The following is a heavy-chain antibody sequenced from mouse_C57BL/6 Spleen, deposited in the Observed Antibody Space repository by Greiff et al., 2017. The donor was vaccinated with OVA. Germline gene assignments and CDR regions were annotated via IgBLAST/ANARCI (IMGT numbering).Heavy chain of an antibody. CDR2: IDPSDSVT. CDR3: ARDTTVDWYFDV. Sequence: QVQLQQPGPELVRPGSSVKLSCKASGYTFTSYWMNWVKQRPLQGLEWIGNIDPSDSVTNYNQKFKDKATLTVDKSSSTAYMQLSSLTSEDSAVYYCARDTTVDWYFDVWGTGTTVTVSS. V-gene: IGHV1-52*01. CDR1: GYTFTSYW. D-gene: IGHD1-1*01. J-gene: IGHJ1*03.